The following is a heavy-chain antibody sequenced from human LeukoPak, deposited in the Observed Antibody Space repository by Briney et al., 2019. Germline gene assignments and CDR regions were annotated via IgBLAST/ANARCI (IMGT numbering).Heavy chain of an antibody. J-gene: IGHJ4*02. D-gene: IGHD2-15*01. V-gene: IGHV3-23*01. CDR3: ARLLGGFYYFDY. Sequence: GGSLRLSCAASGFTFSSYAMSWVRQAPGKGLEWVSAISGSGGSTYYADSVKGRFTISRDNSKNTLYLQMNSLRAEDTAVYYCARLLGGFYYFDYWGQGTLVAVSS. CDR1: GFTFSSYA. CDR2: ISGSGGST.